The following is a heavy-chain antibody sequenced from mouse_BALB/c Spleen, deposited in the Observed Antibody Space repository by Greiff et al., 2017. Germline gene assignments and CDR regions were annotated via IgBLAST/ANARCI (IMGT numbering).Heavy chain of an antibody. V-gene: IGHV1S34*01. CDR1: GYSFTGYY. J-gene: IGHJ4*01. D-gene: IGHD1-2*01. Sequence: LVKTGASVKISCKASGYSFTGYYMHWVKQSNGKSLEWIGYISCYNGATSYNQKFKGKATFTVDTSSSTAYMQFNSLTSEDSAVYYCARRELYGHYAMDYWGQGTSVTVSS. CDR3: ARRELYGHYAMDY. CDR2: ISCYNGAT.